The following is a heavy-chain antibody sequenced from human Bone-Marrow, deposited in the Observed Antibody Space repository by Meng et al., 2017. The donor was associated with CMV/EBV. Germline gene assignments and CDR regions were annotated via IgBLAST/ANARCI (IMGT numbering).Heavy chain of an antibody. J-gene: IGHJ4*02. V-gene: IGHV3-33*01. CDR1: GFTFSSYG. CDR2: IWYDGSNK. D-gene: IGHD4-23*01. Sequence: GESLKISCAASGFTFSSYGMHWVRQAPGKGLEWVAVIWYDGSNKYYADSVKGRFTISRDNSKNTLYLQMNSLRPDDTAVYFCARDRGYGGNSNIVAYWGQGTLVTVSS. CDR3: ARDRGYGGNSNIVAY.